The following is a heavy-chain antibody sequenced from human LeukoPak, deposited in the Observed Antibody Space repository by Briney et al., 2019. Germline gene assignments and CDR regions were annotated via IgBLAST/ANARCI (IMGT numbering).Heavy chain of an antibody. V-gene: IGHV1-69*05. D-gene: IGHD5-12*01. CDR1: GGTFSSHA. CDR3: ARGDSGYDYGFDN. J-gene: IGHJ4*02. Sequence: AASVKVSCKASGGTFSSHAISWVRQAPGQGLEWVGGIIPIFGTTNYAQKFQGGVTITTDESTSTGYMELRSLSSDDTAVYYCARGDSGYDYGFDNWGQGTLVTVSS. CDR2: IIPIFGTT.